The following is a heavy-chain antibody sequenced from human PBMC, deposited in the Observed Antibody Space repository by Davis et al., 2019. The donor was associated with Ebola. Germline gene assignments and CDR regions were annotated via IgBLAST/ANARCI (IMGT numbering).Heavy chain of an antibody. CDR1: GFTVSSNY. CDR3: ARDTSCTTTSCYVHYSGMDV. CDR2: IYSGGST. J-gene: IGHJ6*04. V-gene: IGHV3-53*01. Sequence: GESLKISCAASGFTVSSNYMSWVRQAPGKGLEWVSVIYSGGSTYYADSVKGRFTISRDNSKNTLYLQMNSLRGEDTAVYYCARDTSCTTTSCYVHYSGMDVWGKGTTVTVSS. D-gene: IGHD2-2*01.